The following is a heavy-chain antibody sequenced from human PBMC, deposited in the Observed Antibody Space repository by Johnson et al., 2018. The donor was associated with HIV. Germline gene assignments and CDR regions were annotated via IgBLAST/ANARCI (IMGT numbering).Heavy chain of an antibody. CDR2: ISASGGST. CDR1: GLTFSSYA. Sequence: VQLVESGGGLAQPGGSLRLSCVGSGLTFSSYAMSWVRQAPGKGLEWVSAISASGGSTYYADSVKGRFTISRDNTNNTLLLQMNSLRADDTAVYYCAGLPPGIARRAFDIWGQGTMVTVSS. D-gene: IGHD6-13*01. V-gene: IGHV3-23*04. CDR3: AGLPPGIARRAFDI. J-gene: IGHJ3*02.